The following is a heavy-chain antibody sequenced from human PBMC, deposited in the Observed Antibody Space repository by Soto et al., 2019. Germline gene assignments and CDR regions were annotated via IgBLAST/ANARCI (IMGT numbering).Heavy chain of an antibody. V-gene: IGHV3-49*03. CDR1: GFTFGDYA. CDR3: TRAAYYDFWSGPNGAFDI. Sequence: GGSLRLSCTASGFTFGDYAMSWFRQAPGRGLEWVGFIRSKAYGGTTEYAASVKGRFTISRDDSKSIAYLQMNSLKTEDTAVYYCTRAAYYDFWSGPNGAFDIWGQGTMVTVSS. J-gene: IGHJ3*02. D-gene: IGHD3-3*01. CDR2: IRSKAYGGTT.